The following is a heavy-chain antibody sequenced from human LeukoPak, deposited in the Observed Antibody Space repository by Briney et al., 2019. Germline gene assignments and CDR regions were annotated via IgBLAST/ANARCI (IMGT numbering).Heavy chain of an antibody. CDR3: ASARGDSSSWYVFYFDY. CDR1: GFTFSSYG. D-gene: IGHD6-13*01. Sequence: PGGSLRLSCAASGFTFSSYGMHWVRQAPGKGLEWVAVISYDGSNKYYADSVKGRFTISRDNSKNTLYLQMNSLRAEDTAVYYCASARGDSSSWYVFYFDYWGQGTLVTVSS. J-gene: IGHJ4*02. CDR2: ISYDGSNK. V-gene: IGHV3-30*03.